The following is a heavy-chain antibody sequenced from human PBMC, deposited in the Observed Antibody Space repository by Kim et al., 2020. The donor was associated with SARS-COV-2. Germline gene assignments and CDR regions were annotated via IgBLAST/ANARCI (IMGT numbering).Heavy chain of an antibody. J-gene: IGHJ4*02. CDR3: VRGHGWVDY. Sequence: GESLKISCKGSGYTFTNNWITWVRQMSGTGLEWMGRINPSDSSTIYSPSFQGHVTFSTDKSINTAYLQWSSLKALDTAMYYCVRGHGWVDYWGQGTLLTVSS. V-gene: IGHV5-10-1*01. CDR1: GYTFTNNW. CDR2: INPSDSST.